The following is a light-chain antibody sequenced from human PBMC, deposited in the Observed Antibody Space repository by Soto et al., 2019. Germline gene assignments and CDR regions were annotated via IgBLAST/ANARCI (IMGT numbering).Light chain of an antibody. Sequence: DIQMNQSPSTLSAAVGDRVTIPCRASQSIVKWLAWYQQKPGKAPNLLIYDASTLASGVPPRFSGSGSGTEFTLTISGLQPDDFATYYCQQYNGYPFTFGPGTKVDIK. J-gene: IGKJ3*01. CDR3: QQYNGYPFT. CDR2: DAS. V-gene: IGKV1-5*01. CDR1: QSIVKW.